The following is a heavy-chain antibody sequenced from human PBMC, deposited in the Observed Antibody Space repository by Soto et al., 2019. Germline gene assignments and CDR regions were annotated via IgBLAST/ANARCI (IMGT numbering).Heavy chain of an antibody. CDR2: ISSSSSYI. CDR3: ASSVTVLRFLEWLPRPFDY. CDR1: GFTFSSYS. J-gene: IGHJ4*02. D-gene: IGHD3-3*01. Sequence: EVQLVESGGGLVKPGGSLRLSCAASGFTFSSYSMNWVRQAPGKGLEWVSSISSSSSYIYYADSVKGRFTISRDNAKNSLYLQMNSLRAEDTAVYYCASSVTVLRFLEWLPRPFDYWGQGTLVTVSS. V-gene: IGHV3-21*01.